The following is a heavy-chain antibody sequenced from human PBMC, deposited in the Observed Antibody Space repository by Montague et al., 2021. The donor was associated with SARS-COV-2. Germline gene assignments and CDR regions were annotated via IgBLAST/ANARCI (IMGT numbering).Heavy chain of an antibody. Sequence: SETLSLTCTVTGGPISGSSYYWGWIRQSPGKGLEWIASVDYSGSTYYSPSLKSRLTISVDTSKNQFSLKLNSVTAADTALYYCARREYSYGWGDWGQGTLVTVSS. V-gene: IGHV4-39*01. CDR3: ARREYSYGWGD. J-gene: IGHJ4*02. D-gene: IGHD5-18*01. CDR2: VDYSGST. CDR1: GGPISGSSYY.